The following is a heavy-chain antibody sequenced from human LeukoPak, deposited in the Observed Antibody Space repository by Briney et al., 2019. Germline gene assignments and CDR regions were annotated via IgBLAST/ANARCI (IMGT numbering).Heavy chain of an antibody. CDR3: GRYYGGNSAIFWWFDP. CDR2: IYSDESDT. D-gene: IGHD4-23*01. V-gene: IGHV5-51*01. J-gene: IGHJ5*02. Sequence: GASLKISRYGSGSNFTTFCIGRVRPVPGKGLEGTLIIYSDESDTIYRPSFQCQVTTSVDKYINSACLQWSSMKASDTAMYYCGRYYGGNSAIFWWFDPWGQGTLVTVSS. CDR1: GSNFTTFC.